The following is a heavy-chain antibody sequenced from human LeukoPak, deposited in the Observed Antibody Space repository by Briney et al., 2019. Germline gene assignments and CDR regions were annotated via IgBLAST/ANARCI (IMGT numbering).Heavy chain of an antibody. D-gene: IGHD3-22*01. CDR1: GGTFSSYA. CDR3: ASHTYYYDGSGYWGPSH. J-gene: IGHJ4*02. Sequence: SVKVSCKASGGTFSSYAISWVRQAPGQGLEWMGRIIPIFGTANYAQKFQGRVTITTDESTSTAYMELSSLRSEDTAVYYCASHTYYYDGSGYWGPSHWGQGPRVTVSS. CDR2: IIPIFGTA. V-gene: IGHV1-69*05.